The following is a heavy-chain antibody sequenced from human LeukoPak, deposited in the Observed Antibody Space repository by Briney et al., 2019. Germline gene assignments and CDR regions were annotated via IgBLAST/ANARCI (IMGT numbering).Heavy chain of an antibody. Sequence: GGSLRLSCAASGFTFSSYGMHWVRQAPGKGLEWVAVISYDGSNKYYADSVKGRFTISRDNSKNTLYLQMNSLRAEDTAVYYCARDENRYDFWSGLSSFDYWGQGTLVTVSS. CDR2: ISYDGSNK. CDR1: GFTFSSYG. CDR3: ARDENRYDFWSGLSSFDY. V-gene: IGHV3-30*03. J-gene: IGHJ4*02. D-gene: IGHD3-3*01.